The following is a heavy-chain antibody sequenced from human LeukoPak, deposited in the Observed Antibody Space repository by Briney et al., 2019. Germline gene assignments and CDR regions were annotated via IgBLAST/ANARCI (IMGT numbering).Heavy chain of an antibody. CDR3: ARASRHCGGDCPHPPRTRYYYMDV. D-gene: IGHD2-21*01. J-gene: IGHJ6*03. Sequence: ASVKVSCKASGGTFSSYAISWVRQAPGQGLEWMGGIIPIFGTANYAQKFQGRVTITADESTSTAYMELSSLRSEDTAVYYCARASRHCGGDCPHPPRTRYYYMDVWGKGTTVTVSS. CDR2: IIPIFGTA. CDR1: GGTFSSYA. V-gene: IGHV1-69*13.